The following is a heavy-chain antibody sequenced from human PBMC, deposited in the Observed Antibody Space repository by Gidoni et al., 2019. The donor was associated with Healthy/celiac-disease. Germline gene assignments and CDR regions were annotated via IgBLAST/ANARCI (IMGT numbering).Heavy chain of an antibody. CDR2: ISGSGGRT. D-gene: IGHD3-3*01. CDR1: GFTFSSYA. Sequence: EVQLLESGGGLVQPGGSLRLSCAASGFTFSSYAMRWVRQAPGKGLEWVSAISGSGGRTYDAESVKGRFTISRDNSKNTLYLQMNSLRAEDTAVYYGAKDRTVNIDDYWGQGTLVTVSS. CDR3: AKDRTVNIDDY. J-gene: IGHJ4*02. V-gene: IGHV3-23*01.